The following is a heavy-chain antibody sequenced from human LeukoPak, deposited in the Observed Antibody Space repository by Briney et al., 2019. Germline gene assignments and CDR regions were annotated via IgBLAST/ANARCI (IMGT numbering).Heavy chain of an antibody. CDR2: VSYDGSNT. CDR3: ARTTSYSGSYDGDDY. J-gene: IGHJ4*02. D-gene: IGHD1-26*01. V-gene: IGHV3-30*03. CDR1: GFTFSSYG. Sequence: GGSLRLSCAASGFTFSSYGMHWVRQAPGKGLEWVAIVSYDGSNTYYADSVKGRFTISRDNSKNTLYLQMNSLRAEDTAVYYCARTTSYSGSYDGDDYWGQGTLVTVSS.